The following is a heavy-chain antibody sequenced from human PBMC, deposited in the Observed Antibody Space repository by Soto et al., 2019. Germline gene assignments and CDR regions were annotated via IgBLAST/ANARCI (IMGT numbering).Heavy chain of an antibody. D-gene: IGHD3-10*01. J-gene: IGHJ3*02. CDR2: INPSGGSA. Sequence: ASVKVSCKASGYTFTTYYMDWVRQAPGQGLEWMGNINPSGGSASYAQKFQGRVTMTRDTSTSTVYMELSGLRSEDTAVYYCARDGPMDRAFDIWGQGTMVTVSS. CDR1: GYTFTTYY. CDR3: ARDGPMDRAFDI. V-gene: IGHV1-46*01.